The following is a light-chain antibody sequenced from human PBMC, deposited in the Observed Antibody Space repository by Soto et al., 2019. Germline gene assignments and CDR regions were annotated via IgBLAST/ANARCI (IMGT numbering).Light chain of an antibody. CDR3: GTWDNSLSAGV. CDR2: DDD. CDR1: GXNIGNNY. J-gene: IGLJ1*01. V-gene: IGLV1-51*01. Sequence: QSVLTQPPSVSAAPGQKVTISCSGSGXNIGNNYVSWYQQLPATAPKLLIYDDDKRPSGIPDRFSGSKSGTSATLDITGLQTGDEADYYCGTWDNSLSAGVFGTGTKVTVL.